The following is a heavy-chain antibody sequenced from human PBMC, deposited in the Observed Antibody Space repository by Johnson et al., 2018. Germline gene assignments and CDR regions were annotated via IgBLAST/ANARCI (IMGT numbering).Heavy chain of an antibody. CDR3: ASSQAVQH. J-gene: IGHJ1*01. V-gene: IGHV3-30*03. Sequence: QVQLVQSGGGVVQPGRSLRLSCAASGFTFSSYGMHWVRQAPGKGLEWVAVISYDGSNKYYADSVKGRFTISRDNSKNTLYLQMNSLRAEDTAVYYCASSQAVQHWGQGTLVTVSS. CDR1: GFTFSSYG. CDR2: ISYDGSNK.